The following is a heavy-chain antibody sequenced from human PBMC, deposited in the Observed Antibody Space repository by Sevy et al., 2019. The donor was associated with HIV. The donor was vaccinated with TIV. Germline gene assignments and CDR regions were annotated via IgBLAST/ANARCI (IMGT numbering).Heavy chain of an antibody. V-gene: IGHV3-15*01. D-gene: IGHD1-26*01. CDR1: GFSFSNAW. J-gene: IGHJ4*02. CDR2: IKSKTEGATR. CDR3: TADVGDSDFDY. Sequence: GGSLRLSCAASGFSFSNAWMSWVRQAPGKGLEWVGRIKSKTEGATRDFAAPDKGRLLISRNDSRKTVYLQMNSLKTEDTAVYSCTADVGDSDFDYWGQGTLVTVSS.